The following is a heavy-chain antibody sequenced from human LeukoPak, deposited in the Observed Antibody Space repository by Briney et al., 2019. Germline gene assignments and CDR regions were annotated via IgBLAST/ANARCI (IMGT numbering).Heavy chain of an antibody. CDR3: ARALDIVVVVAANRKNAFDI. CDR2: INHSGST. J-gene: IGHJ3*02. V-gene: IGHV4-34*01. D-gene: IGHD2-15*01. Sequence: SETLSLTCAVYGGSFSGYYWSWIRQPPGKGLEWIGEINHSGSTNYSPSLKSRVTISVDTSKNQFSLKLSSVTAADTAVYYCARALDIVVVVAANRKNAFDIWGQGTMVTVSS. CDR1: GGSFSGYY.